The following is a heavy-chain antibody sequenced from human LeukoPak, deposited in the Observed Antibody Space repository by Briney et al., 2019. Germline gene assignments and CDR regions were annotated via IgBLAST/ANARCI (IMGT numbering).Heavy chain of an antibody. V-gene: IGHV3-23*01. D-gene: IGHD3-3*01. Sequence: SGGSLRLSCAASGFNFNNYAMSWVRQAPGKGLDWVSTLSGTGGSTYYADSVRGRFTISRDNSKNTLYLQMDSLRAEDTAVYYCAKARSGYYNDYYFDSWGQGTLVTVSS. CDR1: GFNFNNYA. J-gene: IGHJ4*02. CDR2: LSGTGGST. CDR3: AKARSGYYNDYYFDS.